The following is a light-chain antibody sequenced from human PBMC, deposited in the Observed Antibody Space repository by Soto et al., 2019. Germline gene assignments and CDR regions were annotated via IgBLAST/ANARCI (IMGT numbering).Light chain of an antibody. J-gene: IGLJ1*01. CDR1: SSDVGSYNY. CDR2: DVS. V-gene: IGLV2-14*03. Sequence: LTQPASVSGSPGQSITIFCTGTSSDVGSYNYVSWYQQHPGRAPKLMIYDVSSRPSGVSNRFSGSKSGNTASLSISGLQAEDEADYFCTSYTSSSTYVFGTGTKVTVL. CDR3: TSYTSSSTYV.